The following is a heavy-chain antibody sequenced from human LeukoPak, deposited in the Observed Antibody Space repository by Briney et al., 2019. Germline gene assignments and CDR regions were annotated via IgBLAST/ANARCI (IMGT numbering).Heavy chain of an antibody. J-gene: IGHJ4*02. V-gene: IGHV3-74*01. CDR2: SNEDGSTT. CDR1: GFSFTNYW. Sequence: GGSLRLSCAVSGFSFTNYWMHWVRQAPGKGLVWVSRSNEDGSTTNYADSVKGRFTISRDNAKNTLYLQMNSLTAEDTAVYYCVRDLGGRSGHWGQGTLVTVSS. D-gene: IGHD1-26*01. CDR3: VRDLGGRSGH.